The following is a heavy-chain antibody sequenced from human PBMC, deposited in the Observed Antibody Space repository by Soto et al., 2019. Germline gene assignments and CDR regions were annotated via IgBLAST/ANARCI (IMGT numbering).Heavy chain of an antibody. J-gene: IGHJ1*01. Sequence: QVQLVESGGGVVQPGRSLRLSCAASGFSFSYYAMHWVRQAPGKGLEWVAVIAYDASKKYYADSVKGRFTISRDNSKNTLYLQMNSLRDEDTAVYYCASPYCSGGSCSLTEYFPHWGQGTRVTVST. CDR1: GFSFSYYA. V-gene: IGHV3-30*03. CDR3: ASPYCSGGSCSLTEYFPH. CDR2: IAYDASKK. D-gene: IGHD2-15*01.